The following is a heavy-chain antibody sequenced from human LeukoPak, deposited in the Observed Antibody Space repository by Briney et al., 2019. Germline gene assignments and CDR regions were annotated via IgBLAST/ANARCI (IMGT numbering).Heavy chain of an antibody. D-gene: IGHD5-18*01. CDR3: AIRGYRGYYFDY. V-gene: IGHV1-24*01. CDR2: FDPEDGET. CDR1: GYTLTELS. Sequence: ASVKVSCKVSGYTLTELSMHWVRRAPGKGLGGMGGFDPEDGETIYAQKFQGRVTMTEDTSTDTAYMELSSLRSEDTAVYYCAIRGYRGYYFDYWGQGTLVTVSS. J-gene: IGHJ4*02.